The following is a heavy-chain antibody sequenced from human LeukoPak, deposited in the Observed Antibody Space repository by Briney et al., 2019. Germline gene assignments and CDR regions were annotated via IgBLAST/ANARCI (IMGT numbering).Heavy chain of an antibody. Sequence: TGGSLRLSCAASGFTFSSYAMHWVRQAPGKGLEWVAVISYDGSNKYYADSVKGRFTISRDNSKNTLYLQTNSLRAEDAAVYYCARPRLRYFDWLLFRLWFLIDYWGQGTLVTVSS. CDR2: ISYDGSNK. J-gene: IGHJ4*02. V-gene: IGHV3-30*04. CDR1: GFTFSSYA. D-gene: IGHD3-9*01. CDR3: ARPRLRYFDWLLFRLWFLIDY.